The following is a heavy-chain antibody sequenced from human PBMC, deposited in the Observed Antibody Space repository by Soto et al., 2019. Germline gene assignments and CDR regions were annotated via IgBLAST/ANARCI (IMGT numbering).Heavy chain of an antibody. D-gene: IGHD2-2*01. CDR2: IYYSGST. Sequence: QLQLQESGPGLVKPSETLSLTCTVSSAPVSSSNYTWGWIRQPPGKGLEWIGRIYYSGSTYYNPSDTSRVTVPVATSKYEFSLKVTSVTAADTAVYYCARLHGYCISSSCHGHDARDVWGQGTTVTVSS. V-gene: IGHV4-39*01. J-gene: IGHJ6*02. CDR1: SAPVSSSNYT. CDR3: ARLHGYCISSSCHGHDARDV.